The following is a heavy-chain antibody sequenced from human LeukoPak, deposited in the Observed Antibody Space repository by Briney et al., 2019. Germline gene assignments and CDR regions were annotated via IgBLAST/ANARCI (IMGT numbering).Heavy chain of an antibody. CDR2: IYYSGST. D-gene: IGHD4-23*01. CDR1: GGSFSSGDYY. J-gene: IGHJ4*02. V-gene: IGHV4-30-4*01. CDR3: ARDLLNEGNHLDY. Sequence: SETLSLTCTVSGGSFSSGDYYWSWIRQPPGKGLEWIGYIYYSGSTYYNPSLKSRVTISVDTSKNQFSLKLSSVTAADTAVYYCARDLLNEGNHLDYWGQGTLVTVSS.